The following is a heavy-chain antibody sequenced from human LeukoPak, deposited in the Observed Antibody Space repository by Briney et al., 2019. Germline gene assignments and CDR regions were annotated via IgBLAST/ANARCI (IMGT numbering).Heavy chain of an antibody. V-gene: IGHV3-49*04. CDR1: GFTFGDYA. CDR3: TRDLAPHVPAAPGVSDYFDY. Sequence: GRSLRLSCTASGFTFGDYAMSWVRQAPGQGLEWVGFIRSKAYGGTTEYAASVKGRFTISRDDSKSIAYLQMNSLKTEDTAVYYCTRDLAPHVPAAPGVSDYFDYWGQGTLVTVSS. CDR2: IRSKAYGGTT. D-gene: IGHD2-2*01. J-gene: IGHJ4*02.